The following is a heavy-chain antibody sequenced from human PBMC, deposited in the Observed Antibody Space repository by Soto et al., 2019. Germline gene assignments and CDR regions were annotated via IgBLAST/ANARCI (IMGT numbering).Heavy chain of an antibody. J-gene: IGHJ4*02. V-gene: IGHV3-30-3*01. CDR2: MSYDGSNK. CDR3: ARPLYSGSYSDYCFDY. CDR1: GFTFSSYA. D-gene: IGHD1-26*01. Sequence: QVQLVESGGGVVQPGRSLRLSCAASGFTFSSYAMHWVRQAPGKGLEWVAVMSYDGSNKYYADSVKGRFTISRDNSKNTLYLQMNSLSAEDTAVYYCARPLYSGSYSDYCFDYWGQGTLVTVSS.